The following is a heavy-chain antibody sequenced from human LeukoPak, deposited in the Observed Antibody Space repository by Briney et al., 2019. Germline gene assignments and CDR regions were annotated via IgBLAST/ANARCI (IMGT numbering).Heavy chain of an antibody. J-gene: IGHJ4*02. CDR3: ARFEYYYGSGSHDY. Sequence: GGSLRLSCAASGFTFCSYSMNWVRQAPGKGLGWVSYISSSSSTIYYADSVKGRFTISRDNAKNSLYLQMNSLRAEDTAVYYCARFEYYYGSGSHDYWGQGTLVTVSS. CDR2: ISSSSSTI. D-gene: IGHD3-10*01. V-gene: IGHV3-48*01. CDR1: GFTFCSYS.